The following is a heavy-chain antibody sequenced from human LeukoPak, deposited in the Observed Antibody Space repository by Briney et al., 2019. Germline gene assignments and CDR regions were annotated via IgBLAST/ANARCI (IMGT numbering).Heavy chain of an antibody. Sequence: GRSLRLSCAASGFTFDDYAMHWVRQAPGKGLEWVSGISWNSGSIGYADSVKGRFTISRDNAKNSLYLQMNSLRAEDTALYYCAKDPYYYDSSGGGDYWGQGTLVTVSS. CDR1: GFTFDDYA. CDR2: ISWNSGSI. CDR3: AKDPYYYDSSGGGDY. J-gene: IGHJ4*02. V-gene: IGHV3-9*01. D-gene: IGHD3-22*01.